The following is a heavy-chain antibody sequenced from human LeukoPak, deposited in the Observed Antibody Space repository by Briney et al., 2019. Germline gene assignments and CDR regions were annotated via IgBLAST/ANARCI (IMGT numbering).Heavy chain of an antibody. CDR1: RFTFSAYS. CDR3: ARGGILYGLDV. Sequence: GGSLRLSCAASRFTFSAYSMTWVRQAPGKGLEWVSAISGSGDNTYYADSVKGQFTISRDNSKNTLYLRMSSLRAEDTAAYFCARGGILYGLDVWGQGTTVTVSS. V-gene: IGHV3-23*01. CDR2: ISGSGDNT. J-gene: IGHJ6*02. D-gene: IGHD6-13*01.